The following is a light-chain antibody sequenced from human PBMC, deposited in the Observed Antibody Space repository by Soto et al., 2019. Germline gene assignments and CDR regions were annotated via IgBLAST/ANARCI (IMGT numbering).Light chain of an antibody. J-gene: IGKJ1*01. CDR3: QRYNSAPWT. V-gene: IGKV1-27*01. CDR2: GAS. Sequence: DIPMTQSPSSLSASVGDRITITCRASQGINNYLAWYQQKPGKVPKLLIYGASTLQSGVPSRFSGSGSGTDFTLTISSLQLEDGATYYCQRYNSAPWTFGQGTKVEIK. CDR1: QGINNY.